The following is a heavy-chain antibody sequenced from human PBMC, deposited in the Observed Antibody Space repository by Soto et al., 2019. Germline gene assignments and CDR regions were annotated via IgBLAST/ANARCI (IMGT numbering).Heavy chain of an antibody. D-gene: IGHD6-13*01. Sequence: GGSLRLSCAASGLTFSGSAIHWIRQASGKGLEWVGHIRTKANSYATAYAASVKGRFTISRDDSKNTAYLQMNSLKTEDTAVDYCTRLIAPNPRFSDWGRGTLFPASS. CDR2: IRTKANSYAT. J-gene: IGHJ4*02. CDR3: TRLIAPNPRFSD. CDR1: GLTFSGSA. V-gene: IGHV3-73*01.